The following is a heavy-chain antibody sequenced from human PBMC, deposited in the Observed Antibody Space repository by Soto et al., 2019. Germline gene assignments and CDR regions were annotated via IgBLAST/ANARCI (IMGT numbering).Heavy chain of an antibody. CDR1: GYNFNQYY. V-gene: IGHV1-46*02. CDR2: INLRGGTT. CDR3: ARGPEDSDVPRWDY. Sequence: QVQLMQSGAEVRKPGASVRLSCETSGYNFNQYYIHWVRQAPGQGLEWMGIINLRGGTTEYAHKFRGRVTVTGDTSTKTAYMELRSLRSEDTAMYFCARGPEDSDVPRWDYWGQGTLVPSPQ. D-gene: IGHD1-26*01. J-gene: IGHJ4*02.